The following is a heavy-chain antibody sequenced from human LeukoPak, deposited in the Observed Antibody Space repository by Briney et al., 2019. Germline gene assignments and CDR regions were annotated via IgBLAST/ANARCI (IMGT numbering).Heavy chain of an antibody. J-gene: IGHJ4*02. CDR3: ARDGGIAARLYYFDY. V-gene: IGHV7-4-1*02. D-gene: IGHD6-6*01. Sequence: ASVKVSCKASGYTFSNYAINWVRQAPGKGLEWMGWINTNTGNPTYAQGFTGRFVFSSDTSVSTAYLQISSLKAEDTAVYYCARDGGIAARLYYFDYWGQGTLVTVSS. CDR1: GYTFSNYA. CDR2: INTNTGNP.